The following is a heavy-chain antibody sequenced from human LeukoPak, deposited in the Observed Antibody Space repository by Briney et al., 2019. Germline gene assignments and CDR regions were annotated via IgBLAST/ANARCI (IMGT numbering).Heavy chain of an antibody. J-gene: IGHJ3*02. CDR1: GGTFSSYA. CDR2: IIPIFGAA. V-gene: IGHV1-69*05. D-gene: IGHD3-3*01. CDR3: ARGVRLPQLRFLEWSDAFDI. Sequence: SVKVSCKASGGTFSSYAISWVRQAPGQGLEWMGGIIPIFGAANYAQKFQGRVTITTDESTSTAYMELSSLRSEDTAVYYCARGVRLPQLRFLEWSDAFDIWGQGTVVTVSS.